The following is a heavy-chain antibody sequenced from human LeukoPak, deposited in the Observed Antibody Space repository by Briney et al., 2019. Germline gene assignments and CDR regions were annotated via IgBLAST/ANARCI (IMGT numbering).Heavy chain of an antibody. CDR2: FYNSGST. CDR3: AGDVMSTALDAFDV. V-gene: IGHV4-4*07. J-gene: IGHJ3*01. D-gene: IGHD1-1*01. Sequence: SETLSLTCSVSGGSISNYYWSWIRQPAGKGLEWIGRFYNSGSTNCNPSLKSRVTMSVDTSKNQFSLKLSFVTAADTAVYYCAGDVMSTALDAFDVWGQGTMVTVSS. CDR1: GGSISNYY.